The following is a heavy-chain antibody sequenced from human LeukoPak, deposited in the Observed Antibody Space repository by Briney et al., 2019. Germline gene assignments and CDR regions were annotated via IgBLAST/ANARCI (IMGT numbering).Heavy chain of an antibody. CDR1: GYSISSGYY. CDR2: IYHSGST. V-gene: IGHV4-38-2*01. CDR3: ALTDAFDI. Sequence: SETPSLTCAVSGYSISSGYYWGWIRQPPGKGLEWIGSIYHSGSTYYNPSLKSRVTISVDTSKNQFSLKLSSVTAADTAVYYCALTDAFDIWGQGTMVTVSS. J-gene: IGHJ3*02.